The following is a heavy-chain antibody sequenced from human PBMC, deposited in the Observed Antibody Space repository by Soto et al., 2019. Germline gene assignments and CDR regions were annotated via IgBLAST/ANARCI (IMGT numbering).Heavy chain of an antibody. Sequence: GGSLRLSCAASGFTFSSYAMSWVRQAPGKGLEWVSAISGSGGSTYYADSVKGRFTISRDNSKNTLYLQMNSLRAEDTAVYYCAKDRIGLYYYDSSGSFDYWGQGTLVTVSS. D-gene: IGHD3-22*01. CDR1: GFTFSSYA. CDR2: ISGSGGST. V-gene: IGHV3-23*01. CDR3: AKDRIGLYYYDSSGSFDY. J-gene: IGHJ4*02.